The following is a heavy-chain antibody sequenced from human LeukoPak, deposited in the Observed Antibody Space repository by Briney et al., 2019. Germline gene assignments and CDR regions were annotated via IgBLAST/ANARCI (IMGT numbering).Heavy chain of an antibody. J-gene: IGHJ5*02. CDR3: ARVYSSSHNWFDT. D-gene: IGHD6-13*01. CDR2: INHSGST. V-gene: IGHV4-34*01. CDR1: GGSFSGYY. Sequence: SETLSLTCAVYGGSFSGYYWSWIRQPPGKGLEWIGEINHSGSTNYNPSLKSRVTISVDTSKNHFSLKMSSLTAADTAVYYCARVYSSSHNWFDTWGQGTHVTVSS.